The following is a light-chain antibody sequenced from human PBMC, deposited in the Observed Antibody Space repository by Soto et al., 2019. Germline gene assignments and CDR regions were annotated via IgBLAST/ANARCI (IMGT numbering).Light chain of an antibody. V-gene: IGKV3-20*01. CDR1: QSLSSNY. Sequence: EIVLTQSPGTLSLSPGERATLSCRASQSLSSNYLAWYQLKPGQAPRLLIYGASNRATGIPDRFRGSGSGTDFTLTIARLEHEDFAGYYCQQFGGSLYTFGQGTKLEIK. CDR2: GAS. CDR3: QQFGGSLYT. J-gene: IGKJ2*01.